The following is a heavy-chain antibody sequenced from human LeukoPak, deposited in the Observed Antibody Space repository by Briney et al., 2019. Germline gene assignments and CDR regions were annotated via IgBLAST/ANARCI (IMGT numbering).Heavy chain of an antibody. V-gene: IGHV4-59*08. J-gene: IGHJ4*02. CDR1: GGSINSYY. D-gene: IGHD3-22*01. CDR2: VFYTGNT. CDR3: ARQPSGYYGDSGYYPYYFDY. Sequence: KASETLSLTCTVSGGSINSYYWSWVRQPPGKGLEWIGHVFYTGNTKYGPSLNSRVTISLDTSKNQFSLKLNSVTAADTAVYYCARQPSGYYGDSGYYPYYFDYWGQGLLVTVSS.